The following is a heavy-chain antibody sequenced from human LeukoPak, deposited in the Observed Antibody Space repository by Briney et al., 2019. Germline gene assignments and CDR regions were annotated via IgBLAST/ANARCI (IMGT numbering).Heavy chain of an antibody. D-gene: IGHD4-17*01. J-gene: IGHJ4*02. Sequence: GGPLRLSCAVSGLTFSHYSMAGVPETPGKGLFWVSGISAGGGRTYYADSVKGRFTISRDNSRNTLYLQMNSLRAEDTAVYYCAKSWTQDYGDSDYFDYWGQGTLVTVSP. CDR1: GLTFSHYS. CDR3: AKSWTQDYGDSDYFDY. CDR2: ISAGGGRT. V-gene: IGHV3-23*01.